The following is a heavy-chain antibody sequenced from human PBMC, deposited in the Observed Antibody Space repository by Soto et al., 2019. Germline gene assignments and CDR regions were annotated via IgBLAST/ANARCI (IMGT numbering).Heavy chain of an antibody. J-gene: IGHJ6*02. D-gene: IGHD3-10*01. CDR2: FFIGGNT. CDR3: ARVFGFGGMDV. CDR1: GGCISSSTYY. V-gene: IGHV4-39*07. Sequence: SETLSLTCTVYGGCISSSTYYWGWMRQPPGKGLEWIASFFIGGNTYYNPSLKSRVTISVDTSKNQFSLKLSSVTAADTAVYYCARVFGFGGMDVWGQGTTVTVSS.